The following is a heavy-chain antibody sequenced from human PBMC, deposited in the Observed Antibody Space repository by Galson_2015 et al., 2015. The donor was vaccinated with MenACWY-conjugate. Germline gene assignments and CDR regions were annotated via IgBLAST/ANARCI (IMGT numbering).Heavy chain of an antibody. D-gene: IGHD6-19*01. CDR1: GFTFSNSW. CDR2: IKHDGSGK. Sequence: PLRLSCATSGFTFSNSWMGWVRQAPGKGLEWVAYIKHDGSGKFYVDSVKGRFIISRDNAKNSLYLQMDSLRAEDTAVYFCARAKEQWLSKSFDVWGQGTLVTVSS. CDR3: ARAKEQWLSKSFDV. J-gene: IGHJ3*01. V-gene: IGHV3-7*01.